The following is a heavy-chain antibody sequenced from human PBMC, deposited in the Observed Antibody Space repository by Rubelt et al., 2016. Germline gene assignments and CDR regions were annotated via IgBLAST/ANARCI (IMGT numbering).Heavy chain of an antibody. Sequence: QLQLQESGPGLVKPSETLSLTCTVSGGSISSSSYYWGWIRQPPGKGLEWIGGIYYSGSTYYNPSLKSRVPISVDTSKNQFARRQRSVTAADTAMYYCATLEQSWEGPSKYFPHWGQGALVTVSS. CDR1: GGSISSSSYY. V-gene: IGHV4-39*07. CDR3: ATLEQSWEGPSKYFPH. D-gene: IGHD1/OR15-1a*01. CDR2: IYYSGST. J-gene: IGHJ1*01.